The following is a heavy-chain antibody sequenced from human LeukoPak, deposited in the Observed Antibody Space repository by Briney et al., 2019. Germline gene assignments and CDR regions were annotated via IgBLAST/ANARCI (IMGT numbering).Heavy chain of an antibody. J-gene: IGHJ6*02. CDR3: ASKNYYDSSGYSGGYYYGMDV. CDR1: GGTFSSYA. D-gene: IGHD3-22*01. Sequence: GASVKVSCKASGGTFSSYAISWVRQAPGQGLEWMGGIIPIFGTANYAQKFQGRVTITADESTSTAYMELSSLRSEDTAVYYCASKNYYDSSGYSGGYYYGMDVWGQGTTVTASS. V-gene: IGHV1-69*01. CDR2: IIPIFGTA.